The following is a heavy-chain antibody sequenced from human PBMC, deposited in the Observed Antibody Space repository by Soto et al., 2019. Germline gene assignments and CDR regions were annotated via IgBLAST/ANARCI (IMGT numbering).Heavy chain of an antibody. CDR1: GGSISSSSYY. CDR3: ARIGYSSGIRGAFDI. V-gene: IGHV4-39*01. D-gene: IGHD6-19*01. Sequence: SETLSLTCTVSGGSISSSSYYWGWIRQPPGKGLEWIGSIYYSGSTYYNPSLKSRVTISVDTSKNQFSLKLSSVTAADTAVYYCARIGYSSGIRGAFDIWGQGTMVTVSS. J-gene: IGHJ3*02. CDR2: IYYSGST.